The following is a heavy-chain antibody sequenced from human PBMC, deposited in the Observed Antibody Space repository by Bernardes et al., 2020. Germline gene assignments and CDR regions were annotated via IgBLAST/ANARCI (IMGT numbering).Heavy chain of an antibody. CDR1: GGSISRFY. CDR2: TYYTGST. J-gene: IGHJ5*02. CDR3: AHGQSREADWFDP. Sequence: LSLTCTVSGGSISRFYWSWIRQPPGKGLEWIGYTYYTGSTSYNPSLSSRVTISVDTSKNQLSLKLTSVTAADTAIYYCAHGQSREADWFDPWGQGTLVTVSS. V-gene: IGHV4-59*01. D-gene: IGHD6-25*01.